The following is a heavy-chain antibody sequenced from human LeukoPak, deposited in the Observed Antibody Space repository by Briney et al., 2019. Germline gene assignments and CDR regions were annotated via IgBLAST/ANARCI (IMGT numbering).Heavy chain of an antibody. CDR1: GFTPNTYS. V-gene: IGHV3-48*02. CDR2: ISSSSSTI. D-gene: IGHD3-10*01. J-gene: IGHJ4*02. CDR3: ARGNYYGVFLY. Sequence: PGGSLRLSCAASGFTPNTYSMNWVRQAPGKGLEWVSYISSSSSTIYYADSVKGRFTISRDNDKNSLYVQLNSLRDEDTAVYYCARGNYYGVFLYWGQGTLVTVSS.